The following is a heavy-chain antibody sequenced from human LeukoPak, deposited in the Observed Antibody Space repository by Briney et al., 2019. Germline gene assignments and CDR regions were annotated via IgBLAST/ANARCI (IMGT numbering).Heavy chain of an antibody. D-gene: IGHD3-10*01. CDR2: IYYSGST. CDR3: AREREYGSGHTPGYYYGMDV. V-gene: IGHV4-30-4*01. J-gene: IGHJ6*02. Sequence: PSETLSLTCTVSGGSISSGDYYWSWIRQPPGKGLEWLGYIYYSGSTYYNPSLKSRVTISVDTSKNQFSLKLSSVTAADTAVYYCAREREYGSGHTPGYYYGMDVWGQGTTVTVSS. CDR1: GGSISSGDYY.